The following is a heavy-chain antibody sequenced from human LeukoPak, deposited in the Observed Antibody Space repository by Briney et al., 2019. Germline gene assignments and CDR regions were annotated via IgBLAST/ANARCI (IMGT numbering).Heavy chain of an antibody. CDR3: AREKTTYDYYDSSGYYPH. CDR2: ISSSSSFI. J-gene: IGHJ4*02. V-gene: IGHV3-21*01. CDR1: GFTFSSYS. D-gene: IGHD3-22*01. Sequence: PGGSLRLSCAASGFTFSSYSMNWVRQAPGKGLEWVSSISSSSSFIYYADSVKGRFTISRDNAKNSLYLQMNSLRAEDTAVYYCAREKTTYDYYDSSGYYPHWGQGTLVTVSS.